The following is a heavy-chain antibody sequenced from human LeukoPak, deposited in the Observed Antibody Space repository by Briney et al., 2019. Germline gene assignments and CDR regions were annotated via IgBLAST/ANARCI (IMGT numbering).Heavy chain of an antibody. V-gene: IGHV3-23*01. CDR1: GFTFSSYA. CDR2: ISGGGGST. J-gene: IGHJ6*02. Sequence: GGSLRLSCAASGFTFSSYAMSWVRQAPGKGLDWVSAISGGGGSTYYADSVKGRFTISRDNSKNTLYLQMNSLRAEDTAVYYCARIVVVPAASHGMDVWGQGTTVTVSS. D-gene: IGHD2-2*01. CDR3: ARIVVVPAASHGMDV.